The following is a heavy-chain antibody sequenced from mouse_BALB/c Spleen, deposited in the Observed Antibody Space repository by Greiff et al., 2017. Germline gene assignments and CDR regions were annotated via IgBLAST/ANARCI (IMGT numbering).Heavy chain of an antibody. CDR2: IRSKSNNYAT. D-gene: IGHD2-1*01. CDR3: VNGNYGFAY. Sequence: EVQLVESGGGLVQPKGSLKLSCAASGFTFNTYAMNWVRQAPGKGLEWVARIRSKSNNYATYYADSVKDRFTISRDDSQSMLYLQMNNLKTEDTAMYYCVNGNYGFAYWGQGTLVTVSA. J-gene: IGHJ3*01. CDR1: GFTFNTYA. V-gene: IGHV10-1*02.